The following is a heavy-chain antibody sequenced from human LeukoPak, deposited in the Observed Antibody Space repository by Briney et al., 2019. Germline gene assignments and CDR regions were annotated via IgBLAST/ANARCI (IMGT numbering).Heavy chain of an antibody. D-gene: IGHD2-21*01. CDR1: GFTFSSYA. CDR3: ARDRSLFFDY. Sequence: GVSLRLSCAASGFTFSSYAMHWVRQAPGKGLEWVAVISYDGSNKYYADSVKGRFTISRDNSKNTLYLQMNSLRAEDTAVYYCARDRSLFFDYWGQGTLVTVSS. V-gene: IGHV3-30-3*01. CDR2: ISYDGSNK. J-gene: IGHJ4*02.